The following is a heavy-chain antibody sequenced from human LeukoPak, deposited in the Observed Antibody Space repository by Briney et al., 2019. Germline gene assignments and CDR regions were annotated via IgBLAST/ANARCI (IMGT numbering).Heavy chain of an antibody. J-gene: IGHJ4*02. D-gene: IGHD2-2*01. CDR1: GYTYTSYG. CDR3: ARGSSQLLDY. CDR2: ISAYNGNT. V-gene: IGHV1-18*01. Sequence: VPVKVSCKASGYTYTSYGISWVRQAPGQGREWMGWISAYNGNTNYAQKLQGRVTMTTDTSTSTAYMELRSLRSDDTAVYYCARGSSQLLDYWSQGTLVTVSS.